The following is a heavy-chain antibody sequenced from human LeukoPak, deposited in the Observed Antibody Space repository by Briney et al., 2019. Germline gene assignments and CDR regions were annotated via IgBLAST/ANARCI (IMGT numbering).Heavy chain of an antibody. CDR3: ARVIPMVRGLRAKNNWFDP. CDR1: GGSFSGYY. Sequence: SQTLSLTCAVYGGSFSGYYWSWIRQPPGKGLEWIGEIIHSGSTNYNPSIKSRVTISVDTSKNQFSLKLSSVTAADTAVYYCARVIPMVRGLRAKNNWFDPWGQGTLVTVSS. V-gene: IGHV4-34*12. J-gene: IGHJ5*02. D-gene: IGHD3-10*01. CDR2: IIHSGST.